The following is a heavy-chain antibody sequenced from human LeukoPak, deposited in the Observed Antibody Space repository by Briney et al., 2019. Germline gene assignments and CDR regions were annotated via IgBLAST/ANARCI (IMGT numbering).Heavy chain of an antibody. Sequence: SETLSLTCTVSGGSISSYYWSWIRQPPGKGLEWIGYIYYSGSTNYNPSLKSRVTISVDTSKNQFSLKLSSVTAADTAVYYCARAFPFDDYGDPDAFDIWGQGTMVTVSS. CDR1: GGSISSYY. J-gene: IGHJ3*02. CDR2: IYYSGST. CDR3: ARAFPFDDYGDPDAFDI. D-gene: IGHD4-17*01. V-gene: IGHV4-59*12.